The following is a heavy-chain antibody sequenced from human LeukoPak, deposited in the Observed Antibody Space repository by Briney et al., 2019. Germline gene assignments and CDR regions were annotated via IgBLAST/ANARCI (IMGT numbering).Heavy chain of an antibody. D-gene: IGHD6-19*01. Sequence: ASVKVSCTASGYTFTGDYIHWVRQAPGQGLGWMGCMNLNSGGTNYAQKFQGRVTMTWDTTISTAYMELSRLRSAEMAAYYCARDGSGGSFDYWGQGTLVTVSS. V-gene: IGHV1-2*02. CDR1: GYTFTGDY. J-gene: IGHJ4*02. CDR2: MNLNSGGT. CDR3: ARDGSGGSFDY.